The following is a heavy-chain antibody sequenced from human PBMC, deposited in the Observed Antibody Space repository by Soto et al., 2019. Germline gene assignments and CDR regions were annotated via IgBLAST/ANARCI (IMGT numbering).Heavy chain of an antibody. D-gene: IGHD3-10*01. CDR3: ARGVLWFGELPPDYYYYYGMGV. V-gene: IGHV5-10-1*01. J-gene: IGHJ6*02. CDR2: IDPSDSYT. Sequence: GESLKVNCKGSRYSFTSYWISWVRQMPGKGLEWMGRIDPSDSYTNYSPSFQGHVTISADKSTSTAYLQWSSLKASDTAMYYCARGVLWFGELPPDYYYYYGMGVWGQVTTVTVTS. CDR1: RYSFTSYW.